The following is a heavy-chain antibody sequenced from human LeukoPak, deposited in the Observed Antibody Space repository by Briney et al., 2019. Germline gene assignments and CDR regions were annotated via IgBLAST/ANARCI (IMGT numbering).Heavy chain of an antibody. J-gene: IGHJ4*02. CDR2: INPNSGGT. Sequence: ASVKLSCTASGYTLTGYYMHWVRHAPGQGLEWVGWINPNSGGTNYAQKFQGRVTMTRDTSISTAYMELSRLRSDDTAVYYCARATGLVWSDPLDYWGQGTLVTVSS. CDR1: GYTLTGYY. D-gene: IGHD3-10*01. V-gene: IGHV1-2*02. CDR3: ARATGLVWSDPLDY.